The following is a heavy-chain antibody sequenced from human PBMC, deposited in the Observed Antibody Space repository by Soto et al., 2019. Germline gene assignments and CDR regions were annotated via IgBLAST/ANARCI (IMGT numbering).Heavy chain of an antibody. D-gene: IGHD1-26*01. Sequence: GGSLRLSCAVSGFTFSTYGMHWVRQAPGKGLEWVAVISYDGSNKYYADSVKGRFTVSRDNSKNTLHLQMNSLRADDTAVYYCAKDTLGATPNEYYYGMDVWGQGTTVTVSS. CDR3: AKDTLGATPNEYYYGMDV. J-gene: IGHJ6*02. CDR2: ISYDGSNK. CDR1: GFTFSTYG. V-gene: IGHV3-30*18.